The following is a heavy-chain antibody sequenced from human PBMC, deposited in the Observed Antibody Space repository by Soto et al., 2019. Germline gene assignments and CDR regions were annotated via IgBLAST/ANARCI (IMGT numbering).Heavy chain of an antibody. Sequence: GGSLRLSCAASGFTFGNYWMTWVRQAPGKGLEWVANMKQDGSEKNYVDSVKGRFTISRDNAKNSLYLQMNSLRAEDTAVYYCARGGSESDYWGQGTLGTVSS. CDR3: ARGGSESDY. V-gene: IGHV3-7*01. J-gene: IGHJ4*02. CDR1: GFTFGNYW. CDR2: MKQDGSEK. D-gene: IGHD3-16*01.